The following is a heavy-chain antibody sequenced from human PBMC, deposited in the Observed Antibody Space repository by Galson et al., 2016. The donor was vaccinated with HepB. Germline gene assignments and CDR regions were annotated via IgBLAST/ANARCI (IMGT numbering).Heavy chain of an antibody. CDR3: AKDYDFWSGYLDY. Sequence: SLRLSCAASGFTFSRYAMSWVRQAPGKGLEWVLAISGSGGSTYYADSVKGRFTISRDNSKNTLYLQMNSLRAEDTGVYYCAKDYDFWSGYLDYWGQGTLVTVSS. D-gene: IGHD3-3*01. CDR1: GFTFSRYA. V-gene: IGHV3-23*01. J-gene: IGHJ4*02. CDR2: ISGSGGST.